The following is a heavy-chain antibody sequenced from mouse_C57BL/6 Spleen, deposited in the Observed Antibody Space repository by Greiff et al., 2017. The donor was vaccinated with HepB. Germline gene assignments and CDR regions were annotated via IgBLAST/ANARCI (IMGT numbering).Heavy chain of an antibody. Sequence: QVQLQQPGAELVRPGTSVKLSCKASGYTFTSYWMHWVKQRPGQGLEWIGVIDPSDSYTNYNQKFKGKATLTVDTSSSTAYMQLSSLTSEDSAVYYCARHGRRDYFDYWGQGTTLTVSS. CDR3: ARHGRRDYFDY. CDR2: IDPSDSYT. J-gene: IGHJ2*01. D-gene: IGHD1-1*01. CDR1: GYTFTSYW. V-gene: IGHV1-59*01.